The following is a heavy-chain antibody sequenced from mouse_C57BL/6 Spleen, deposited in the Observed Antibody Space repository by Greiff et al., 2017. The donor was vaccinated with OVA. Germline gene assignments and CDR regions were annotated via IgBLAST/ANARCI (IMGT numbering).Heavy chain of an antibody. CDR3: ARSLLRSYAMDY. CDR1: GYAFTNYL. J-gene: IGHJ4*01. CDR2: INPGSGGT. Sequence: VQLQQSGAELVRPGTSVKVSCKASGYAFTNYLIEWVKQRPGQGLEWIGVINPGSGGTNYNEKFKGKATLTADKSSSTAYMQLSSLTSEDSAVYFCARSLLRSYAMDYWGQGTSVTVSS. D-gene: IGHD1-1*01. V-gene: IGHV1-54*01.